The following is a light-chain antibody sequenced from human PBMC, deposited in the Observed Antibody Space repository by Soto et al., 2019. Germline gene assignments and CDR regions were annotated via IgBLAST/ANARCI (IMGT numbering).Light chain of an antibody. CDR2: AAS. CDR3: QKYNSALT. CDR1: QGISNY. J-gene: IGKJ4*01. Sequence: DIQMTQSPSSLSASVGDRVTITCRASQGISNYLAWYQQKPGKVPKLLIYAASTLQSGVPSRFSGSGSGTDFTLTISSLQPGDVATYYCQKYNSALTFGGGTKVEIK. V-gene: IGKV1-27*01.